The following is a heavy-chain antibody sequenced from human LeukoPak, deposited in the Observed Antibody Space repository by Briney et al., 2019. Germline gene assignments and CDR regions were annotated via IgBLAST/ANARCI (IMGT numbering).Heavy chain of an antibody. Sequence: SETLSLTCSVSGGSISSYYWSWIRQPPGKGLEWIGYIYYSGSTNYNPSLESRVTISVDTSKNQFSLKLSSVTAADTAVYYCARGKYQLLRDYYFDYWGQGTLATVSS. CDR1: GGSISSYY. D-gene: IGHD2-2*01. CDR3: ARGKYQLLRDYYFDY. V-gene: IGHV4-59*01. J-gene: IGHJ4*02. CDR2: IYYSGST.